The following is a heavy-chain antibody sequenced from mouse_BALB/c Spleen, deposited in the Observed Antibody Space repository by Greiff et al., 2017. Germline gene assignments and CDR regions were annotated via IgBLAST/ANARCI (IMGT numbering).Heavy chain of an antibody. CDR3: ARDYYYGSSNGAMDY. CDR2: ISNLAYSI. J-gene: IGHJ4*01. Sequence: EVMLVESGGGLVQPGGSLKLSCAASGFTFSDYGMAWVRQAPGKGPEWVAFISNLAYSIYYADTVTGRFTISRENAKNTLYLEMSSLRSEDTAMYYCARDYYYGSSNGAMDYWGQGTSVTVSS. CDR1: GFTFSDYG. V-gene: IGHV5-15*02. D-gene: IGHD1-1*01.